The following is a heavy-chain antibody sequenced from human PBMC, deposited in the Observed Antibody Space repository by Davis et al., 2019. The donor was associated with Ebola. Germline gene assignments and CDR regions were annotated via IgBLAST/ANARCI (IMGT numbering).Heavy chain of an antibody. CDR3: ARAAYYDILTGVRGFDP. CDR2: IIPIFGIA. D-gene: IGHD3-9*01. V-gene: IGHV1-69*13. J-gene: IGHJ5*02. CDR1: GGTFSSYA. Sequence: SVKVSCKASGGTFSSYAISWVRQAPGQGLEWMGGIIPIFGIANYAQKFQGRVTITADESTSTAYMELSSLRSEDTAVYYCARAAYYDILTGVRGFDPWGQGTLVTVSS.